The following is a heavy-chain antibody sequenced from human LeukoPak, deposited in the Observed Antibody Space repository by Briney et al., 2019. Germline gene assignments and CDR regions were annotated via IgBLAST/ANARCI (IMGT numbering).Heavy chain of an antibody. CDR2: ISSSSSYI. J-gene: IGHJ4*02. D-gene: IGHD3-10*01. CDR3: ARDRSTMVRGAHYFDY. Sequence: PGGSLRLSCAASGFTFSSYSMNWVRQAPGKGLEWVSSISSSSSYIYYADSVKGRFTISRDNAKNSLYLQMNSLIAEDTAVYYCARDRSTMVRGAHYFDYWGQGTLVTVSS. V-gene: IGHV3-21*01. CDR1: GFTFSSYS.